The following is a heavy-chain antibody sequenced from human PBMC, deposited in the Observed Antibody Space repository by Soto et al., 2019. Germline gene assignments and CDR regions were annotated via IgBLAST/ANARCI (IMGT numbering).Heavy chain of an antibody. J-gene: IGHJ2*01. CDR3: ARDPTANRASVDFDL. Sequence: QVRLVQSEGEVKKPGASVKVSCRASGYTFTNYDISWVRQVPGQGLEWMGWISTERDLTKYAQKFQGRVTMTTDTLTNTAYMELKSLRFDDAAVYYCARDPTANRASVDFDLWGRGTLVNVSS. V-gene: IGHV1-18*04. CDR1: GYTFTNYD. CDR2: ISTERDLT. D-gene: IGHD1-1*01.